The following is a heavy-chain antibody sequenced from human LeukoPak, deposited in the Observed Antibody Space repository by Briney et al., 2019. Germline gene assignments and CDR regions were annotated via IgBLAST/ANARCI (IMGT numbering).Heavy chain of an antibody. CDR3: ARAGPRSHGSYFGIDY. CDR2: ITPIFGTA. V-gene: IGHV1-69*13. Sequence: ASVKVSCKASGGTFSSYAISWVRQAPGQGLEWMGGITPIFGTANYAQKFQGRVTITADESTSTAYMELSSLRSEDTAVYYCARAGPRSHGSYFGIDYWGQGTLVTVSS. J-gene: IGHJ4*02. CDR1: GGTFSSYA. D-gene: IGHD1-26*01.